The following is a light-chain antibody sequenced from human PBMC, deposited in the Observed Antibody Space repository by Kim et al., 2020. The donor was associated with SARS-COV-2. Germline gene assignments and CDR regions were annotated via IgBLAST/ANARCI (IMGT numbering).Light chain of an antibody. V-gene: IGLV1-40*01. CDR3: QSYDSSLSGVI. Sequence: QSVLTQPPSVSGAPGQRVTISCTGNSSNIGAPYDVHWYQQLPGTAPKLLISSTHNRPSGVPDRFSGSKSGTSASLAIAGLQPEDEADYYCQSYDSSLSGVIFGGGTQLTVL. CDR2: STH. CDR1: SSNIGAPYD. J-gene: IGLJ2*01.